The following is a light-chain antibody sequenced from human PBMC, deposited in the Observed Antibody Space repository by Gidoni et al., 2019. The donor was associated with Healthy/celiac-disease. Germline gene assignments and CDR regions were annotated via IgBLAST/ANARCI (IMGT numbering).Light chain of an antibody. V-gene: IGKV1-5*03. J-gene: IGKJ2*01. CDR2: NAS. Sequence: DIKMTQSPSTLSASGGERVTITCRASQSISSWLAWYQQKPGKAPKLLIYNASRLESGVPSRFSGSGSGTEFTLTISSLQPDDFATYYCQQYNSWYTFGQGTKLEIK. CDR3: QQYNSWYT. CDR1: QSISSW.